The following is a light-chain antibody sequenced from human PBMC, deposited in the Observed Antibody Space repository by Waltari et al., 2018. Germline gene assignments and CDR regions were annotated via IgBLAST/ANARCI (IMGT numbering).Light chain of an antibody. CDR1: SSNIGAGYD. CDR3: QSYDSSLSGWV. V-gene: IGLV1-40*01. Sequence: QSVLTQPPSVSGAPGQRVTISCTGSSSNIGAGYDVHWYQQLPGTAPKLLIYGKRNGPSGAPDRFSGSSVGTSASLAITGLQAEDEADYYCQSYDSSLSGWVFGGGTKLTVL. J-gene: IGLJ3*02. CDR2: GKR.